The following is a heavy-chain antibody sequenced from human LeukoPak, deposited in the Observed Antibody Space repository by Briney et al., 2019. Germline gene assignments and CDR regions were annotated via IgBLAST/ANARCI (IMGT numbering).Heavy chain of an antibody. CDR2: MNPNSGNT. V-gene: IGHV1-8*01. CDR1: GYTFTSYD. Sequence: GASVKVSCKASGYTFTSYDINWVRQATGQGLEWMGWMNPNSGNTGYAQKFQGRVTMTRNTSISTAYMELSSLRSEDTAVYYCARVPVSSGWYRWISYYFDYWGQGTLVTVSS. D-gene: IGHD6-19*01. J-gene: IGHJ4*02. CDR3: ARVPVSSGWYRWISYYFDY.